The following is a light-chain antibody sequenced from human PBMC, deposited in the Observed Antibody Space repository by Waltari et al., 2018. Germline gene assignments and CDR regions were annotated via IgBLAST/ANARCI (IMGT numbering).Light chain of an antibody. Sequence: EIVLTQSPGTLYLSPGERATLSCRASQNVGRYLAWYQQKPGQAPSLLIHETSHRAAGIPARFSGSGSGTDFTLIISSLEPEDFAVFYCQQRANWPLTFGGGTKVEIK. CDR1: QNVGRY. CDR2: ETS. CDR3: QQRANWPLT. V-gene: IGKV3-11*01. J-gene: IGKJ4*01.